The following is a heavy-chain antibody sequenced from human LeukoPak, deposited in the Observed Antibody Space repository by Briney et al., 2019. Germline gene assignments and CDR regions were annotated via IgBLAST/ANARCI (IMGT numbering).Heavy chain of an antibody. CDR2: IIPMSDTA. V-gene: IGHV1-69*06. D-gene: IGHD6-19*01. J-gene: IGHJ4*02. Sequence: ASVKVSCKASGGTFNSYAISWVRQAPGQGLEWMGGIIPMSDTANYPQKFRGRLTITADIPTSTVYMELSSLRSEDTAVYYCARGHCSSGWYCSGYYFDYWGQGTLVTVSS. CDR1: GGTFNSYA. CDR3: ARGHCSSGWYCSGYYFDY.